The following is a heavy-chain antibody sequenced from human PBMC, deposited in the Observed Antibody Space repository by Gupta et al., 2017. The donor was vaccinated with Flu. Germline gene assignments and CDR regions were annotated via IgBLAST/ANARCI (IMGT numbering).Heavy chain of an antibody. J-gene: IGHJ4*02. CDR3: ARAHPVDGYSSGWGFLDY. CDR2: IKQDGSEK. D-gene: IGHD6-19*01. Sequence: EVQLVESGGGLVQPGGSLRLSCAASGFTFSSYWMSWVRQAPGKGLEWVANIKQDGSEKYYVDSVKGRVTISRDNAKNSLYRQMNSLRAEETAVYYCARAHPVDGYSSGWGFLDYWGQGTLVTVSS. V-gene: IGHV3-7*04. CDR1: GFTFSSYW.